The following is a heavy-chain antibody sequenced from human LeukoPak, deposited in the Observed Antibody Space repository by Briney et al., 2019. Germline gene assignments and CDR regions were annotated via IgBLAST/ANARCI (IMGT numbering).Heavy chain of an antibody. D-gene: IGHD5-18*01. CDR3: ATDRGYSTFDI. CDR1: GFTFSSYS. J-gene: IGHJ3*02. Sequence: GGSLRLSCAASGFTFSSYSMNWVRQAPGKGLEWVANTNQDGTEKNYVDSVKGRFTISRDNAENSLYLQMNSLRAEDTAVYYCATDRGYSTFDIWGQGTMVTVSS. CDR2: TNQDGTEK. V-gene: IGHV3-7*03.